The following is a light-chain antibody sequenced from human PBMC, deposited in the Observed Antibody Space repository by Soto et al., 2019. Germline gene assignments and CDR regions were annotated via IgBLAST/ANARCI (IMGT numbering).Light chain of an antibody. J-gene: IGKJ5*01. CDR3: QQYNNWPIT. V-gene: IGKV3-15*01. CDR2: GAS. CDR1: QSVSSD. Sequence: EIVMTQSPATLSVSPGERATLSCRASQSVSSDLAWYQQKPGQGPRLLIYGASTRATGIPARFSVSGSGTEFTLTISSLQSEDFAVYYCQQYNNWPITFGQGTRLEIK.